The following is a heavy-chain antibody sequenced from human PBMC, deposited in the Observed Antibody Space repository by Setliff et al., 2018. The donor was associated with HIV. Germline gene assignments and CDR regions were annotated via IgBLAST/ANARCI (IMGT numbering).Heavy chain of an antibody. J-gene: IGHJ5*02. D-gene: IGHD1-20*01. CDR2: IYVSATTT. CDR1: GASVSSNGYY. CDR3: ARYKSKLDWFDP. Sequence: TLSLTCTVSGASVSSNGYYWGWIRKPPGKGLEWIGSIYVSATTTHYNPSLKSRVTLSVDTSKNQFSLTLKSLTAADTGTYYCARYKSKLDWFDPWGQGTLFTVSS. V-gene: IGHV4-39*01.